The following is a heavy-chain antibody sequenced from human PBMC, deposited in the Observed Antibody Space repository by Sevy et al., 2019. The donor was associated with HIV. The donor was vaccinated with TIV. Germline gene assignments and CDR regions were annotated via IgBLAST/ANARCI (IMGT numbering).Heavy chain of an antibody. D-gene: IGHD5-18*01. V-gene: IGHV1-18*01. CDR2: ISAYNGNT. CDR3: ARILYSYGSNGKLNWFDP. J-gene: IGHJ5*02. CDR1: GYTFTSYG. Sequence: ASVKVSCKASGYTFTSYGISWVRQAPGQGLEWMGWISAYNGNTNYVQKLQGRVTMTTDTSTSTAYMELRSLRSDDTAVYYCARILYSYGSNGKLNWFDPWGQGTLVTVSS.